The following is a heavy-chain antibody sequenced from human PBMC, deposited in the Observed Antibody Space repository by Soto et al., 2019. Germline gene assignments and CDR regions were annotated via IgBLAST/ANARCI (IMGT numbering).Heavy chain of an antibody. D-gene: IGHD6-6*01. CDR3: ARGASIAARPIWFDP. J-gene: IGHJ5*02. CDR2: IYHSGST. CDR1: GGSISSGGYS. V-gene: IGHV4-30-2*01. Sequence: SETLSLTCAVSGGSISSGGYSWSWIRQPPGKGLEWIGYIYHSGSTYYNPSLKSRVTISVDRSKNQFSLKLSSATAADTAVYYCARGASIAARPIWFDPWGQGTLVTVSS.